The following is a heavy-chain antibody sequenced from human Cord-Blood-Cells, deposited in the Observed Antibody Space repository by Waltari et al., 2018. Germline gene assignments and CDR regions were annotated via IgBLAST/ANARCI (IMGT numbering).Heavy chain of an antibody. CDR3: ARMVATIEYYYMDV. Sequence: QVQLQQWGAGLLKPSETLSLTCAVYGGSFSGYYWSWIRQPPGKGLEWSGEINHSGSTNSNPALKRRVTISVDTSKNQFSLKLSSVTAADTAVYYCARMVATIEYYYMDVWGKGTTVTVSS. D-gene: IGHD5-12*01. CDR2: INHSGST. V-gene: IGHV4-34*01. J-gene: IGHJ6*03. CDR1: GGSFSGYY.